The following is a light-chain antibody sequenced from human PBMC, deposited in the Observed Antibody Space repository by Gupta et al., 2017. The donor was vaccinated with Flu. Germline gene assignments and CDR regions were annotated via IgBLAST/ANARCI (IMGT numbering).Light chain of an antibody. CDR2: AAS. V-gene: IGKV1-39*01. CDR1: QSISSY. J-gene: IGKJ2*01. Sequence: DIQMTQSPSSLSASVGDRVTITCRASQSISSYLNWYQQKPGKAPKLLIYAASSLQSGVPSRFTGSGSGTDFTLTISRLQPEDFATYYCQQSDSTTYTFGQGTKMEI. CDR3: QQSDSTTYT.